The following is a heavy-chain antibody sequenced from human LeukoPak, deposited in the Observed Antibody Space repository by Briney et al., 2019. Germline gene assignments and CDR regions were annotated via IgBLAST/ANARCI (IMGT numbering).Heavy chain of an antibody. J-gene: IGHJ3*02. CDR1: GFTFSSYT. Sequence: GGSLRLSCAASGFTFSSYTMNWVRQAPGKGLEWVSSISSSSSYIYYADSVKGRFTIYRDNAKNSLYLQMNSLRAEDTAVYYCARVECGGSCYDCRGAFDIWGQGTMVTVSS. D-gene: IGHD2-15*01. V-gene: IGHV3-21*04. CDR2: ISSSSSYI. CDR3: ARVECGGSCYDCRGAFDI.